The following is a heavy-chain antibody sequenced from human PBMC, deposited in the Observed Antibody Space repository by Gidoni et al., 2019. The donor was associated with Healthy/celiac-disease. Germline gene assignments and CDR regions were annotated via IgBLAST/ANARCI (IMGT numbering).Heavy chain of an antibody. D-gene: IGHD3-10*01. Sequence: QVHLQQLDPGLVQPSPTPSLTCSIPGGGVSSNSAAWHWIRQTPSRGLEWLGRTSYRSKWYNDYAVSVKSPITNNPVTSKIQFSLQLYSVTPEATAVYYWARASYYYGSGSYDNWFDPWGQGTLVTVSS. J-gene: IGHJ5*02. CDR3: ARASYYYGSGSYDNWFDP. CDR1: GGGVSSNSAA. V-gene: IGHV6-1*01. CDR2: TSYRSKWYN.